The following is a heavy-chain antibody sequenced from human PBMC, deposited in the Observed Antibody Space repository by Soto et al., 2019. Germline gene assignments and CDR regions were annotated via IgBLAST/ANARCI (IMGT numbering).Heavy chain of an antibody. Sequence: ASVKVSFTASGYTFTSYAMHWVRQAPGQRLEWMGWINAGNGNTKYSQKFQGRVTITRDTSASTAYMELSSLRSEDTAVYYCAHSRGDYDILTGPNWFDPWGQGTLVTVSS. CDR1: GYTFTSYA. D-gene: IGHD3-9*01. CDR2: INAGNGNT. CDR3: AHSRGDYDILTGPNWFDP. V-gene: IGHV1-3*01. J-gene: IGHJ5*02.